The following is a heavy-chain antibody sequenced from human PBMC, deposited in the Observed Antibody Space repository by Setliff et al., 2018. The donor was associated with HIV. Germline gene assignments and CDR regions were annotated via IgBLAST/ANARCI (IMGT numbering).Heavy chain of an antibody. Sequence: SETLSLTCTVSGGSITSGTYYWNWIRQHPRKGLEWIGYIYYSGSTYYNPSLKSRITISVDTSKNQFSLTLNSVTAADTAVYYCARDEGVVAATETYYYNGLDVWGQGTTVTVSS. D-gene: IGHD2-15*01. CDR2: IYYSGST. J-gene: IGHJ6*02. CDR3: ARDEGVVAATETYYYNGLDV. V-gene: IGHV4-31*03. CDR1: GGSITSGTYY.